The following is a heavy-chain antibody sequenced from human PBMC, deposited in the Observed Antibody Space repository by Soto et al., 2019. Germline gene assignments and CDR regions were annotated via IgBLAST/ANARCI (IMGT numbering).Heavy chain of an antibody. V-gene: IGHV4-59*01. J-gene: IGHJ5*02. CDR1: GGSISSYY. D-gene: IGHD3-3*01. Sequence: SETLSLTCTVSGGSISSYYWSWIRQPPGKGLEWIGYIYYSGSTNYNPSLKSRVTISVDTSKNQFSLKLSSVTAADTAVYYCARVVTYYDFWSGYSGYNWFDPWGQGTLVTVSS. CDR2: IYYSGST. CDR3: ARVVTYYDFWSGYSGYNWFDP.